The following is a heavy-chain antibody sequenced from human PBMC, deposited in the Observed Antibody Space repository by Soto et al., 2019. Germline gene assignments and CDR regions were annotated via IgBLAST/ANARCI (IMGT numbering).Heavy chain of an antibody. CDR1: GGSFSGYY. CDR2: INHSGST. J-gene: IGHJ4*02. Sequence: PSETLSLTCAVYGGSFSGYYWSWIRQPPGKGLEWIGEINHSGSTNYNPSLKSRVTISVDTSKNQFSLKLSSVTAADTAVYYCARGLSSTGFRYWGQGTLVTVSS. D-gene: IGHD6-13*01. V-gene: IGHV4-34*01. CDR3: ARGLSSTGFRY.